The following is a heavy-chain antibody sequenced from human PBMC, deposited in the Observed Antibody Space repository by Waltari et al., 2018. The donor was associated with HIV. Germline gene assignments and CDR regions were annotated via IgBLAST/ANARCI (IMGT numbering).Heavy chain of an antibody. V-gene: IGHV4-38-2*02. J-gene: IGHJ3*02. D-gene: IGHD6-19*01. CDR2: IYHSGST. Sequence: QVQLQESGPGLVKPSETLSLTCTVSGYSISSGYYWGWIRQPPGKGLEWIGSIYHSGSTYYNPSLKSRVTISVDTSKNQFSLKLSSVTAADTAVYYCARDPGWGVAGTGNRHIWGQGTMVTVSS. CDR1: GYSISSGYY. CDR3: ARDPGWGVAGTGNRHI.